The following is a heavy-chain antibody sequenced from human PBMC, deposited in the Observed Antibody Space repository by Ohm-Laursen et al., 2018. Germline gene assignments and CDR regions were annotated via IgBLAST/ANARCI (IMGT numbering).Heavy chain of an antibody. CDR3: ARGGEMITIPY. CDR1: GFTFSSYW. V-gene: IGHV3-74*01. J-gene: IGHJ4*02. CDR2: INGDGSNT. D-gene: IGHD5-24*01. Sequence: SLRLSCAASGFTFSSYWMHWVRQAPGKGLVWVSRINGDGSNTNYADSVKGRFTTSRDNAKNTLYMQMNSLRAEDTAVYYCARGGEMITIPYWGQGTLVTVSS.